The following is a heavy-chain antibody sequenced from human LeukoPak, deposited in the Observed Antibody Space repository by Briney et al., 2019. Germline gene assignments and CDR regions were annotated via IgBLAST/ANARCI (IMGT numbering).Heavy chain of an antibody. CDR3: ARARSTRTYYYMDV. Sequence: AXVKVXXKXSGYTLTELSMHWXRQATGQGLXXMGWMNPNSGNTGYAQKFQGRVTITRNTSISTAYMELSSLRSEDTAVYYCARARSTRTYYYMDVWGKGTTVTVSS. CDR1: GYTLTELS. J-gene: IGHJ6*03. V-gene: IGHV1-8*03. CDR2: MNPNSGNT. D-gene: IGHD2/OR15-2a*01.